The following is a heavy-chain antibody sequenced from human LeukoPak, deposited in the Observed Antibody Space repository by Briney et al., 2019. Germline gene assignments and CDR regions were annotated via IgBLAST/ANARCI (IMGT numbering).Heavy chain of an antibody. D-gene: IGHD5-18*01. CDR1: GFTFSSYS. CDR3: ARDLRIQLWLGYDAFDI. V-gene: IGHV3-21*01. Sequence: PGRSLRLSCAASGFTFSSYSMNWVRQAPGKGLEWVSSISSSSSYIYYADSVKGRFTISRDNAKNSLYLQMNSLRAEDTAVYYCARDLRIQLWLGYDAFDIWGQGTMVTVSS. CDR2: ISSSSSYI. J-gene: IGHJ3*02.